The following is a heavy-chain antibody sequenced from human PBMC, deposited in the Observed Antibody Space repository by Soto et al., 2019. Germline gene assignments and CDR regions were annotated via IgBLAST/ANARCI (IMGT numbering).Heavy chain of an antibody. J-gene: IGHJ5*02. V-gene: IGHV3-53*01. CDR3: ARGVRSSYSGDWIDP. Sequence: GGSLRLSCAASGFVVSSNYMSWVRQAPGKGLEWVSVIYTDGSTYYTDSVQGRFIISRDNSKNTLDLQMSSLRAEDTAIYYCARGVRSSYSGDWIDPWGQGTLVTVSS. CDR2: IYTDGST. D-gene: IGHD6-13*01. CDR1: GFVVSSNY.